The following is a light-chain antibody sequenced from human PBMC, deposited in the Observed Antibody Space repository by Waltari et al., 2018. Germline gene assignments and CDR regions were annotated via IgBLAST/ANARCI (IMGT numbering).Light chain of an antibody. J-gene: IGKJ2*01. CDR1: QSISKY. CDR3: QQSYTTPYT. Sequence: DIQMTQSPSSLSASVGDRVTITCRASQSISKYLNWYKQKPGKAPKLLSYGASSLQSGVPPRFSGSGSGTEFTLTISSLQPEDFATYSCQQSYTTPYTFGQGTKLEI. V-gene: IGKV1-39*01. CDR2: GAS.